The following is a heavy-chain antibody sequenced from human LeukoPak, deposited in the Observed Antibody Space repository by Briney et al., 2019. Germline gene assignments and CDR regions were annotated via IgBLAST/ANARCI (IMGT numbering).Heavy chain of an antibody. J-gene: IGHJ6*03. V-gene: IGHV3-7*01. CDR2: IKQDGSEK. CDR3: AKDMWTDYYYYYMDV. Sequence: GGSLRLSCAASGFTFSSYRMSWVRQAPGKGLEWVANIKQDGSEKYYVDSVKGRFTISRDNAKNSLFLQMNSLRAEDTAVYYCAKDMWTDYYYYYMDVWGKGTTVTISS. D-gene: IGHD2-21*01. CDR1: GFTFSSYR.